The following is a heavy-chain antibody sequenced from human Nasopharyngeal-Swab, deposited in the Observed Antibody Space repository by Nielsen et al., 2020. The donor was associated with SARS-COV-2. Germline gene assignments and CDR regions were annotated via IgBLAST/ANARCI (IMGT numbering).Heavy chain of an antibody. Sequence: ASVKVSCKASGGTFSSYAISWVRQAPGQGLEWMGWMNPNSGNTGYAQKFQGRVTMTRKTSISTAYMELSSLRSEDTAVYYCARGIAARPGNYWGQGTLVTVSS. V-gene: IGHV1-8*02. CDR1: GGTFSSYA. CDR2: MNPNSGNT. CDR3: ARGIAARPGNY. D-gene: IGHD6-6*01. J-gene: IGHJ4*02.